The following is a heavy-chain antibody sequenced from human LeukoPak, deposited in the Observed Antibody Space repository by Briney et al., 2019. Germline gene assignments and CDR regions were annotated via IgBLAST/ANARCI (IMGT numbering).Heavy chain of an antibody. CDR3: ARDLEYYGMDV. CDR1: GFTFSSYG. D-gene: IGHD3-3*01. CDR2: IWYDGSNK. Sequence: GGSLRLSCAASGFTFSSYGMHWVRQAPGKGLEWVAVIWYDGSNKYYADSVKGRFTISRDNSKNTLCLQMNSLRAEDTAVYYCARDLEYYGMDVWGQGTTVTVSS. J-gene: IGHJ6*02. V-gene: IGHV3-33*01.